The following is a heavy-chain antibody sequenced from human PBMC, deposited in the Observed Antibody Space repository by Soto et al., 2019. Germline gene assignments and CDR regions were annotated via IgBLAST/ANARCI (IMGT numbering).Heavy chain of an antibody. V-gene: IGHV1-2*02. D-gene: IGHD6-6*01. CDR2: INPNSGGT. CDR3: ARVGGREYSSSSPWFDP. CDR1: GYTFTSYY. Sequence: QVQLVQSGAEVKKPGASVKVSCKASGYTFTSYYMHWVRQAPGQGLEWMGWINPNSGGTNYAQKFQGRVTMTRDTSISTAYMELSRLRSDDTAVYYCARVGGREYSSSSPWFDPWGQGTLVTVSS. J-gene: IGHJ5*02.